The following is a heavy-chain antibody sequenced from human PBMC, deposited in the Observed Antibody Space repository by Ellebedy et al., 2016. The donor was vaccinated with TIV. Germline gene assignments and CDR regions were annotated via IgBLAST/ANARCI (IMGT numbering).Heavy chain of an antibody. J-gene: IGHJ5*02. Sequence: AASVKVSCKTSGYTFTSYGISWVRQAPGQGLEWMGWISAYNGNTNYAQMLQGRVTMTTDTFTSTAYMELRSLRSDDTAVYYCVRYCNSTICSNWFDPWGQGTLVTVSS. CDR2: ISAYNGNT. D-gene: IGHD2-2*01. CDR3: VRYCNSTICSNWFDP. V-gene: IGHV1-18*04. CDR1: GYTFTSYG.